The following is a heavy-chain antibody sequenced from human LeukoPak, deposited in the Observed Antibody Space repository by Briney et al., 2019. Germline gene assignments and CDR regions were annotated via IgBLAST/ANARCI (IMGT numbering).Heavy chain of an antibody. V-gene: IGHV3-11*06. CDR3: SNRYCSGGSCYRDYYYYGMDV. CDR2: ISSSSSYI. Sequence: GGSLRLSCAASGFTFSDYYMNWIRQAPGKGLEWVSYISSSSSYIYYADSVKGRFTISRDNAKNSLYLQMNSLRAEDTAVYYWSNRYCSGGSCYRDYYYYGMDVWGKGTTVTVSS. D-gene: IGHD2-15*01. CDR1: GFTFSDYY. J-gene: IGHJ6*04.